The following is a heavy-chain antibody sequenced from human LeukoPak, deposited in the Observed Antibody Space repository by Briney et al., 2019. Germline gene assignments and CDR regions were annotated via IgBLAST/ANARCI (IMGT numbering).Heavy chain of an antibody. V-gene: IGHV1-69*13. Sequence: GASVKVSCKASGGTFSSYAISWLRQAPGQGLEWMGGIIPIFGTANYAQKFQGRVTITADESTSTAYMELSSLRSEDTAVYYCAREYTHYYDSSGYYYHAFDIWGQGTMVTVSS. CDR1: GGTFSSYA. J-gene: IGHJ3*02. CDR2: IIPIFGTA. CDR3: AREYTHYYDSSGYYYHAFDI. D-gene: IGHD3-22*01.